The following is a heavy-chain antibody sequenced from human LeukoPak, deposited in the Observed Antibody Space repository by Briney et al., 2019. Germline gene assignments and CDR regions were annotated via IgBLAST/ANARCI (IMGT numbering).Heavy chain of an antibody. CDR3: ARDLGRYGGKTEFDY. CDR2: ISYDGSNK. J-gene: IGHJ4*02. Sequence: GGSLRLSCAASGFSFSSYAMHWGRQAPGKGLEWVAVISYDGSNKYYADSVKGRFTISRDNSKHTLFLQMNSLRAEDTAVFYCARDLGRYGGKTEFDYWGQGTLVTVSS. V-gene: IGHV3-30-3*01. D-gene: IGHD4-23*01. CDR1: GFSFSSYA.